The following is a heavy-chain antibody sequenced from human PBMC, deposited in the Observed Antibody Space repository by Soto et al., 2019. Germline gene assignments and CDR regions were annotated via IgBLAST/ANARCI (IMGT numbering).Heavy chain of an antibody. CDR3: AKGRSSGYYPRDYYGMDV. CDR1: GFTFSSYG. J-gene: IGHJ6*02. CDR2: IWYDGSNK. V-gene: IGHV3-33*06. D-gene: IGHD3-22*01. Sequence: GGSLRLSCAASGFTFSSYGMHWVRQAPGKGLEWVAVIWYDGSNKYYADSVKGRFTISRDNSKNTLYLQMSSLRAEDTVVYYCAKGRSSGYYPRDYYGMDVWGQGTTVTVSS.